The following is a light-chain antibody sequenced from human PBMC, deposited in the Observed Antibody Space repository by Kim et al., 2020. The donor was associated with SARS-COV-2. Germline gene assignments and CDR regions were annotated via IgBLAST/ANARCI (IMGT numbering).Light chain of an antibody. CDR3: QVWDGRIDKYV. CDR2: HDD. J-gene: IGLJ1*01. V-gene: IGLV3-21*04. CDR1: NIGSNT. Sequence: APGKTAMITWGGDNIGSNTVHWYQQKPGQAPVLVISHDDDRPSGTPERFSGSHSGNTATLTVSRVEAGDEADYYCQVWDGRIDKYVFGTGTKVTVL.